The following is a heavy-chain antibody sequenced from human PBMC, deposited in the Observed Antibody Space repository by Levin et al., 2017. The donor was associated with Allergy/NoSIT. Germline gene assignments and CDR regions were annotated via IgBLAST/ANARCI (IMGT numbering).Heavy chain of an antibody. Sequence: PGGSLRLSCAASGFTFSSYGMHWVRQAPGKGLEWVAVISYDGSNKYYADSVKGRFTISRDNSKNTLYLQMNSLRAEDTAVYYCAKEIQTLGIAVAGTGLPFDYWGQGTLVTVSS. CDR3: AKEIQTLGIAVAGTGLPFDY. CDR1: GFTFSSYG. CDR2: ISYDGSNK. D-gene: IGHD6-19*01. V-gene: IGHV3-30*18. J-gene: IGHJ4*02.